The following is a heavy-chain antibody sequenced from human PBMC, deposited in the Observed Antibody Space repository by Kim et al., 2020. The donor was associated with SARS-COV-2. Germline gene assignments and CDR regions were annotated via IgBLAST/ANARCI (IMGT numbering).Heavy chain of an antibody. CDR3: ARLLGAGPSTIFGVVIIPDAFDI. Sequence: SETLSLTCTVSGGSISSSSYYWGWIRQPPGKGLEWIGSIYYSGSTYYNPSLKSRVTISVDTSKNQFSLKLSSVTAADTAVYYCARLLGAGPSTIFGVVIIPDAFDIWGQGTMVTVSS. CDR2: IYYSGST. J-gene: IGHJ3*02. V-gene: IGHV4-39*01. CDR1: GGSISSSSYY. D-gene: IGHD3-3*01.